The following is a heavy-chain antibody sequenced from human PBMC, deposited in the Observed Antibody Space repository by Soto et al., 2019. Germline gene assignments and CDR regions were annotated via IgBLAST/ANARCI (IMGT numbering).Heavy chain of an antibody. J-gene: IGHJ6*03. Sequence: PSETLSLTCAVYGGSFSGYYWSWIRQPPGKGLEWIGEINHSGSTNYNPSLKSRVTISVDTSKNQFSLKLSSVTAADTAVYYCARVLLVRGYYMDVWGKGTTVTVSS. CDR2: INHSGST. D-gene: IGHD3-10*01. CDR3: ARVLLVRGYYMDV. V-gene: IGHV4-34*01. CDR1: GGSFSGYY.